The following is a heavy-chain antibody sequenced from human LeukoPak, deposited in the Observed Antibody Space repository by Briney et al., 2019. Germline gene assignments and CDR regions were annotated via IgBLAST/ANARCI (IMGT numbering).Heavy chain of an antibody. D-gene: IGHD3-3*01. CDR3: AKNSARNYDFWSGYYTQPGYMDV. Sequence: GGSLGLSCAASGFTFSSYAMSWVRQAPGKGLEWVSAISGSGGSTYYADSVKGRFTISRDNCKNTLYLQMNSLRAEDTAVYYCAKNSARNYDFWSGYYTQPGYMDVWGKGTTVTVSS. J-gene: IGHJ6*03. V-gene: IGHV3-23*01. CDR1: GFTFSSYA. CDR2: ISGSGGST.